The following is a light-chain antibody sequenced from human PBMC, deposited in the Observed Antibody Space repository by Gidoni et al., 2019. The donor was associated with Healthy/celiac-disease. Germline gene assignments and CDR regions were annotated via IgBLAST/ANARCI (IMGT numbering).Light chain of an antibody. Sequence: EIVMTQSPASLSVSPGERAPLSCRASQRVSSNLAWYQQKPGQAPRLLIYGASTLATGIPARFSGSGSGTEFTLTISSLQSEDFAGYDCQQYNNWPQWTFGQGTKVEIK. V-gene: IGKV3-15*01. CDR2: GAS. CDR3: QQYNNWPQWT. J-gene: IGKJ1*01. CDR1: QRVSSN.